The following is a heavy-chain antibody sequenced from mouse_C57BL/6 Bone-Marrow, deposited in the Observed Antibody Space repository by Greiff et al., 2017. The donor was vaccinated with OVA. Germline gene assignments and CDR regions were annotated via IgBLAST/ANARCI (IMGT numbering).Heavy chain of an antibody. CDR2: ISDGGSYT. CDR3: ARALAY. J-gene: IGHJ3*01. Sequence: EVQLPEPWGFLVKPGGSLKLSCAASGFTFSSYAMSWVRQTPEKRLEWVATISDGGSYTYYPDNVKGRFTISRDNAKNNLYLQMSHLKSEDTAMYYCARALAYWGQGTLVTVSA. CDR1: GFTFSSYA. V-gene: IGHV5-4*01.